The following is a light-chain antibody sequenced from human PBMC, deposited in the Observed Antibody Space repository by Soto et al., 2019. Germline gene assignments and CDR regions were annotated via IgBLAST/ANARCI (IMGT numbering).Light chain of an antibody. CDR1: QSVSSSY. J-gene: IGKJ4*01. CDR2: GAS. V-gene: IGKV3-20*01. CDR3: QQYGSSVT. Sequence: EIVLTQSPGTLSLSPGEIATLSCRASQSVSSSYLAWYQQKPGQAPRLLIYGASSRATGIPDRFSGSGSGTDSTLTISRLEPEDFAVYYCQQYGSSVTFGGGTKVDIK.